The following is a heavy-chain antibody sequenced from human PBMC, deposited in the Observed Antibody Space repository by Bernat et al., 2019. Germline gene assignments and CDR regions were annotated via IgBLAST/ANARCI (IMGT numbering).Heavy chain of an antibody. D-gene: IGHD2-2*01. CDR3: AGEWECSSTSCHGGMRFDT. CDR2: ISYDGSNK. V-gene: IGHV3-30-3*01. CDR1: GFTFSSYA. J-gene: IGHJ5*02. Sequence: QVQLVESGGGVVQPGRSLRLSCAASGFTFSSYAMHCVRQALGKGLEWVEIISYDGSNKYYADCMKGQLTSSGDKSEHTLYLQMNSVRAEDTAEYYCAGEWECSSTSCHGGMRFDTWGQGTLVTVSS.